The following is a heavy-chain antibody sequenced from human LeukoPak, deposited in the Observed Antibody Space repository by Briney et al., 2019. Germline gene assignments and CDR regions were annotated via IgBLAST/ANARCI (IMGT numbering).Heavy chain of an antibody. Sequence: ASVKVSCKASGGTFSSYAISWVRQAPGQRLEWMGRIIPILGIANYAQKFQGRVTITADKSTSTAYMELSSLRSEDTAVYYCAREGSDDFWSGYPYYYGMDVWGQGTTVTVSS. D-gene: IGHD3-3*01. V-gene: IGHV1-69*04. CDR3: AREGSDDFWSGYPYYYGMDV. CDR1: GGTFSSYA. CDR2: IIPILGIA. J-gene: IGHJ6*02.